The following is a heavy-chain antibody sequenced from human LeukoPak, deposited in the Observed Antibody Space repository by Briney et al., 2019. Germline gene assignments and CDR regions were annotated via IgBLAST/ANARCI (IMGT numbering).Heavy chain of an antibody. V-gene: IGHV1-2*02. CDR3: ARAYSSGWLTYWFDP. CDR2: INPNSGGT. J-gene: IGHJ5*02. Sequence: ASVKVSCKASGYTFTGYYMHWVRQAPGQGLEWMGWINPNSGGTNYAQKVQGRVTMTRDTSISTAYMELRRLRSDDTAVYYCARAYSSGWLTYWFDPWGQGTLVTVSS. CDR1: GYTFTGYY. D-gene: IGHD6-19*01.